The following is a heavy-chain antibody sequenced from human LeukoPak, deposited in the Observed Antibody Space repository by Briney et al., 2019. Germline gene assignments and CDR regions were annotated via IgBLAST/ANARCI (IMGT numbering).Heavy chain of an antibody. CDR2: ISAYNGNT. V-gene: IGHV1-18*01. D-gene: IGHD1-26*01. J-gene: IGHJ4*02. Sequence: GASVKVSCKASGYTFTSYGISWVRQAPGQGLEWMGWISAYNGNTNYAQKLQSRGTITTDTSTSTAYMELSSLRSEDAPVYYCARVVRRRYFDYWGQGTLVTLSS. CDR3: ARVVRRRYFDY. CDR1: GYTFTSYG.